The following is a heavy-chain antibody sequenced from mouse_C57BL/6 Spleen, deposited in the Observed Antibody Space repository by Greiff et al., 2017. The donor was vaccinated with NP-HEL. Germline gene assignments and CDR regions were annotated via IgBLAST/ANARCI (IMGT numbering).Heavy chain of an antibody. CDR1: GYTFTSYW. J-gene: IGHJ1*03. V-gene: IGHV1-53*01. CDR2: INPSNGGT. D-gene: IGHD1-1*01. Sequence: VQLQQPGTELVKPGASVKLSCKASGYTFTSYWMHWVKQRPGQGLEWIGNINPSNGGTNYNEKFKSKATLTVDKSSSTAYMQLSSLTSEDSAVYYCASPLTTVVNWYFDVWGTGTTVTVSS. CDR3: ASPLTTVVNWYFDV.